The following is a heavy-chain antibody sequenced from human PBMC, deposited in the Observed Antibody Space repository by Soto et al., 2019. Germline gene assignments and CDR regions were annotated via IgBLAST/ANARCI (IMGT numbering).Heavy chain of an antibody. CDR2: ISGSGGAT. CDR1: GFTFSSYA. J-gene: IGHJ4*02. V-gene: IGHV3-23*01. D-gene: IGHD3-22*01. CDR3: AKERGEYYDSSGYYY. Sequence: GGSLRLSCTASGFTFSSYAMSWVRQAPGKGLEWVSAISGSGGATYYADSVKGRFTISRDNSKNTLYLQMNSLRAEDTAVYYCAKERGEYYDSSGYYYWGQGTLVTVSS.